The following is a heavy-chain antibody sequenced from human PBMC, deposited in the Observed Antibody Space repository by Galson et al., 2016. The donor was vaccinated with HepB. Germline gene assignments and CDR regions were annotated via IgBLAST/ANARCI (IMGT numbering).Heavy chain of an antibody. D-gene: IGHD6-25*01. CDR3: VKDITRPLGTAAPSYFDF. CDR2: ISWNSVAK. CDR1: GFTFEDYA. J-gene: IGHJ4*02. Sequence: SLRLSCAGSGFTFEDYAMHWVRLLPGKGLEWVSGISWNSVAKGYAASVKGRFTISRDNAKNSLYLEINSLRNEDTAFYFCVKDITRPLGTAAPSYFDFWGQGTPVSVSS. V-gene: IGHV3-9*01.